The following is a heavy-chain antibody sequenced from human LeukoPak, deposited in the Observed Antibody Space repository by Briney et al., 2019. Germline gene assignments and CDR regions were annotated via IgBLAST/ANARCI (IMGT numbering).Heavy chain of an antibody. CDR2: INHSGST. CDR3: ARGVLDDY. J-gene: IGHJ4*02. Sequence: SETLSLTCAVYGGSFSGYYWSWIRQPPGKGLEWIGEINHSGSTNYNPSLKSRVTISVDTSKNQFSLKLSSVTAADTAVYYRARGVLDDYWGQGTLVTVSS. D-gene: IGHD2-8*01. V-gene: IGHV4-34*01. CDR1: GGSFSGYY.